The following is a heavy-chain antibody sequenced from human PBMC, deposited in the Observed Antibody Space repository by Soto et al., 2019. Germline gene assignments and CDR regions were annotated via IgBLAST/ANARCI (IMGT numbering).Heavy chain of an antibody. Sequence: SETLSLTCTVSGGSISSGGYYWSWIRQHPGKGLEWIGYIYYSGSTYYNPSLKSRVTISVDTSKNQFSLKRSSVTAADTAVYYCARAGRSREGWFDPWGQGTLVTVSS. CDR3: ARAGRSREGWFDP. CDR2: IYYSGST. J-gene: IGHJ5*02. CDR1: GGSISSGGYY. V-gene: IGHV4-31*03. D-gene: IGHD2-2*01.